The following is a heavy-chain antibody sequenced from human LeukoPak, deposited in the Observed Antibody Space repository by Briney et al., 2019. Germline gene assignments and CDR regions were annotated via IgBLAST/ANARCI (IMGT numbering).Heavy chain of an antibody. Sequence: ASVKVSCKASGYTFTSYDINWVRQATGQGLEWMGWMNPNRGNTGYAQKFQGRVTMTRNTSISTAYMELSSLRSEDTAVYYCARNYDFWSGTDAFDIWGQGTMVTVSS. J-gene: IGHJ3*02. CDR2: MNPNRGNT. CDR3: ARNYDFWSGTDAFDI. V-gene: IGHV1-8*01. D-gene: IGHD3-3*01. CDR1: GYTFTSYD.